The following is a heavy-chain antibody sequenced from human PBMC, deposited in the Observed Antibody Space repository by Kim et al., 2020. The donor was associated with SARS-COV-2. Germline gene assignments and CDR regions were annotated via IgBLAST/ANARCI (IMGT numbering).Heavy chain of an antibody. CDR2: ISAYNGNT. V-gene: IGHV1-18*01. J-gene: IGHJ6*02. CDR3: ARDPPYSNYGQYYYYGMDV. D-gene: IGHD4-4*01. Sequence: ASVKVSCKASGYTFTSYGISWVRQAPGQGLEWMGWISAYNGNTNYAQKLQGRVTMTTDTSTSTAYMELRSLRSDDTAVYYCARDPPYSNYGQYYYYGMDVWGQGTTVTVSS. CDR1: GYTFTSYG.